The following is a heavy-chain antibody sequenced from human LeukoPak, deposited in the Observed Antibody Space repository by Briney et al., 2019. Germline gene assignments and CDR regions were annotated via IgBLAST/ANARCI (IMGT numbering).Heavy chain of an antibody. CDR3: AMDSSWLPLKFDY. J-gene: IGHJ4*02. D-gene: IGHD5-24*01. V-gene: IGHV3-66*01. Sequence: GGSLRLSCAASGFTVSSNYMSWVRQAPGKGLEWVSVIYSGGSTYYADSVKGRFTISRDSSKNTLYLQMNSLRAEDTAVYYCAMDSSWLPLKFDYWGQGTLVTVST. CDR1: GFTVSSNY. CDR2: IYSGGST.